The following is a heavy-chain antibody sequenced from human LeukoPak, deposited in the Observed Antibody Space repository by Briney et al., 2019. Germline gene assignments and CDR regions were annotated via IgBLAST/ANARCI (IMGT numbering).Heavy chain of an antibody. CDR2: ISSSISYI. Sequence: GGSLRLSCAASDFSFATYAMGWVRQAPGRGLEWVSSISSSISYISYADSVKGRFTISRDNAKTSLYLQMNSLRAEDTAVYYCARVGYSYYYMDVWGKGTTVTVSS. J-gene: IGHJ6*03. CDR3: ARVGYSYYYMDV. D-gene: IGHD5-18*01. V-gene: IGHV3-21*01. CDR1: DFSFATYA.